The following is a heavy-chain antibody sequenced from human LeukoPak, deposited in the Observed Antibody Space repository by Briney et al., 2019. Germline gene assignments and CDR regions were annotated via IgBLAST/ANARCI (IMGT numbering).Heavy chain of an antibody. CDR2: INPNSGGT. CDR1: GYTFTGNH. J-gene: IGHJ4*02. V-gene: IGHV1-2*02. D-gene: IGHD6-19*01. CDR3: ARARPVSGDSGWVDF. Sequence: EASVRVACKASGYTFTGNHMHWVRQAPGQGLEWMGWINPNSGGTNYAQKFQGRVTMTRDTSISTAYMELTRLTSDDAAVYYCARARPVSGDSGWVDFWGQGTLVTVSS.